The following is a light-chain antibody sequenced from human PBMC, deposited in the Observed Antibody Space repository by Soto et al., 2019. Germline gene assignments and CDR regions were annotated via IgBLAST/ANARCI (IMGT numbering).Light chain of an antibody. CDR1: QSVSSSY. CDR3: QRYGSAPGVP. CDR2: GAS. V-gene: IGKV3-20*01. J-gene: IGKJ4*01. Sequence: TLSLSPGERATLSCRASQSVSSSYLAWYQQKPGQAPRLLIYGASSRATGIPDRFSGSGSGTDFTLTISRLEPEDFAVYYWQRYGSAPGVPFGAETKLDIK.